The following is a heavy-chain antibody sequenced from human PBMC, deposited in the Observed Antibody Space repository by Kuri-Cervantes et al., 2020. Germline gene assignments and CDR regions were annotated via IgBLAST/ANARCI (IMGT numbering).Heavy chain of an antibody. CDR1: GYTFTSYD. V-gene: IGHV1-8*02. Sequence: ASVKVSCKASGYTFTSYDINWVRQATGQGLEWMGWMNPNSGNTGYAQKFQGRVTMTRNTSISTAYMELSSLRSEDTAVYYCASRGYSYGGLGGPGSIYFDYWGQGTLVTVSS. CDR3: ASRGYSYGGLGGPGSIYFDY. D-gene: IGHD5-18*01. CDR2: MNPNSGNT. J-gene: IGHJ4*02.